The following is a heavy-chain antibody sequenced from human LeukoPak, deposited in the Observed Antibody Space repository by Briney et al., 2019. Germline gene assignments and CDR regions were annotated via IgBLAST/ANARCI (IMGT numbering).Heavy chain of an antibody. D-gene: IGHD4-11*01. J-gene: IGHJ6*03. V-gene: IGHV4-39*07. CDR3: ARTNSKKAYYYYYMDV. CDR1: SASISMRSYY. Sequence: SQTLSLTHTVASASISMRSYYCSWIRQPPWKGLEWIGVINHSGSTNYNPSLKSRVPISVDPSKNQFSLKLSSVTAADTAVYYCARTNSKKAYYYYYMDVWGKGTTVTVSS. CDR2: INHSGST.